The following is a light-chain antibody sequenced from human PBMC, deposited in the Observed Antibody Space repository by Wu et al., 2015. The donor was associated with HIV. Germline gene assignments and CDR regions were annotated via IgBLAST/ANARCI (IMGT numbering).Light chain of an antibody. Sequence: EIVLTQSPATLSLSPGERATLSCRASQSVSSYLAWYQQKPGQAPRLLIYDASNRATGIPARFSGSGSGTDFTLTTSSLGPEDFAVYYCQQRSNWPRTFGQGTKLEIK. CDR3: QQRSNWPRT. CDR1: QSVSSY. J-gene: IGKJ2*01. CDR2: DAS. V-gene: IGKV3-11*01.